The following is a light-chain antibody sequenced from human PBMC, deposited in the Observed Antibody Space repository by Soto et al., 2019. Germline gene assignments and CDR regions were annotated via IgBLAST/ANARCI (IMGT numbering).Light chain of an antibody. CDR3: QQYGSSPPEKT. V-gene: IGKV3-20*01. Sequence: EIVLTQSPGTLSLSPGERATLACRASHTVSRNYLAWYLQKPGQAPRLLIYVASSRATGIPERFSGSGSGTAFTLTISRLEPADFAVYYCQQYGSSPPEKTFGQGTRVEIK. CDR1: HTVSRNY. CDR2: VAS. J-gene: IGKJ1*01.